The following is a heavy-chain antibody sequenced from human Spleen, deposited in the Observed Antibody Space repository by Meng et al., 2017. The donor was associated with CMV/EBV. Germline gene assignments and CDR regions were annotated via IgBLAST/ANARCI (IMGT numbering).Heavy chain of an antibody. V-gene: IGHV4-61*01. CDR1: GGSVRSGTNY. CDR3: ARLGEGDNWFDP. J-gene: IGHJ5*02. Sequence: CTVSGGSVRSGTNYWNWIRQPPGKGLEWIGYMSYSGSTNYNPSLKSRVTISVDTSKNQFSLKLRSVTAADTAVFYCARLGEGDNWFDPWGRGTLVTVSS. D-gene: IGHD3-10*01. CDR2: MSYSGST.